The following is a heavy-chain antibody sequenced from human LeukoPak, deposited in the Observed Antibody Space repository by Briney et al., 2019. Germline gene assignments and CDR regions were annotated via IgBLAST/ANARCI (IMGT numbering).Heavy chain of an antibody. J-gene: IGHJ4*02. D-gene: IGHD6-19*01. Sequence: GASLQISCKGSGSRFTSYWIGWVRPLPGKGLGWMGIIYPGDSDTRYSPSFQGQVTISADKSISTAYLQWSSLKASDTAMYYCARLDIAVADHFDYWGQGTLVTVSS. CDR3: ARLDIAVADHFDY. V-gene: IGHV5-51*01. CDR1: GSRFTSYW. CDR2: IYPGDSDT.